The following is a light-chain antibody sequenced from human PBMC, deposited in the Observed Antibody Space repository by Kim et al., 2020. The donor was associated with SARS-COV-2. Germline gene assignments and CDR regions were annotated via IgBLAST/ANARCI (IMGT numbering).Light chain of an antibody. CDR3: NSRDSNDNVV. J-gene: IGLJ2*01. CDR2: GKN. V-gene: IGLV3-19*01. Sequence: ALGQTVRITCQGDSLRSYYATWHQQKPGQAPILVIHGKNNRPSGIPDRFSGSSSGNTASLTITGTQAGDEADYYCNSRDSNDNVVFGGGTQLTVL. CDR1: SLRSYY.